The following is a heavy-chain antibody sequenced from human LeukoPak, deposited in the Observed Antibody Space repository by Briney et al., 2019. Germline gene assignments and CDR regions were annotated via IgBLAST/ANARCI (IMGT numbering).Heavy chain of an antibody. V-gene: IGHV1-8*01. J-gene: IGHJ4*02. CDR1: GYTFTSYD. D-gene: IGHD2-15*01. CDR2: MNPNSGNT. CDR3: ARPEYCSGGSCYHFDY. Sequence: ASVKVSCKASGYTFTSYDINWVRQATGQGLEWMGWMNPNSGNTGYAQKFQGRVTMTRNTSISTAYMELSSLRSEDTAVYYCARPEYCSGGSCYHFDYWGQGTLVTVSS.